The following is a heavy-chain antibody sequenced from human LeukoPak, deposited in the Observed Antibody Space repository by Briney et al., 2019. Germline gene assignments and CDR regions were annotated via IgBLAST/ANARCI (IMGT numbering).Heavy chain of an antibody. D-gene: IGHD2-15*01. Sequence: PSETLSLTCAVYGGSFSGYYWSWIRQPPGKGREWIGEINHSGSTNYNPSLKSRVTISVDTSKNQFSLKLSSVTAADTAVYYCASPLYCSGGSCSDAFDIWGQGTMVTVSS. CDR2: INHSGST. CDR3: ASPLYCSGGSCSDAFDI. V-gene: IGHV4-34*01. J-gene: IGHJ3*02. CDR1: GGSFSGYY.